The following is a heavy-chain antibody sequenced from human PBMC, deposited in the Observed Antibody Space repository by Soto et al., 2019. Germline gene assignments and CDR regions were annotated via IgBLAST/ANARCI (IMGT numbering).Heavy chain of an antibody. V-gene: IGHV1-18*01. CDR2: ISAYNVNT. CDR3: ARVVGDTYGMEV. J-gene: IGHJ6*02. D-gene: IGHD2-21*02. Sequence: ASVKVDCKTAGSTFTSYGISWVRQTNGQGLEWMGWISAYNVNTNYAQKLQGRVTMTTDTSTSTAYMELRSLRSDDTAVYYCARVVGDTYGMEVWGQGTTVTVSS. CDR1: GSTFTSYG.